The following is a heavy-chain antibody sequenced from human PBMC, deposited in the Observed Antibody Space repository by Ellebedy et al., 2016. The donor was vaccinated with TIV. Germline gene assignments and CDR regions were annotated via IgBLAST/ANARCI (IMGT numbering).Heavy chain of an antibody. V-gene: IGHV3-49*03. CDR1: GFTFGDYA. J-gene: IGHJ6*02. CDR2: IRSKAYGGTT. D-gene: IGHD2-15*01. Sequence: GESLKISXTASGFTFGDYAMSWFRQAPGKGLEWVGFIRSKAYGGTTEYAASVKGRFTISRDDSKSIAYLQMNSLKTEDTAVYYCTRSYCSGGSCYSWDYGDYADYYYYYGMDVWGQGTTVTVSS. CDR3: TRSYCSGGSCYSWDYGDYADYYYYYGMDV.